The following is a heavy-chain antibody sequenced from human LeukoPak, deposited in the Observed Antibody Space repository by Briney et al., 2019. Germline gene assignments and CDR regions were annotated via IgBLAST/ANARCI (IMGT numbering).Heavy chain of an antibody. V-gene: IGHV3-33*01. Sequence: GGSLRLSCAASGFTFSSYGMHWVRQAPGKGLEWVAVIWYDGSNKYYADSVKGRFTISRDNSENTLYLQMNSLRAEDTAVYYCARDLGDILTGYLFDYWGQGTLVTVSS. CDR2: IWYDGSNK. CDR3: ARDLGDILTGYLFDY. D-gene: IGHD3-9*01. J-gene: IGHJ4*02. CDR1: GFTFSSYG.